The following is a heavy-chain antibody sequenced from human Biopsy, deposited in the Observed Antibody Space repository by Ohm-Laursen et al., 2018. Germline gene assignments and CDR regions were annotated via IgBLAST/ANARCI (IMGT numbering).Heavy chain of an antibody. J-gene: IGHJ4*02. CDR3: AREAIGYQLPCDD. D-gene: IGHD2-2*01. CDR2: IIPILRTT. V-gene: IGHV1-69*11. CDR1: TGTFNSYG. Sequence: SVKVSCKAPTGTFNSYGIIWVRQAPGQGLEWMGRIIPILRTTAYAQTFLGRVTITADSPTSTVDMELTSLTSDDTAVYFCAREAIGYQLPCDDWGQGTLVTVPS.